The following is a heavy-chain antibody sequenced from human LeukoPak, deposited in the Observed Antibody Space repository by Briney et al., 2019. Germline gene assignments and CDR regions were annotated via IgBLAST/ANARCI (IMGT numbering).Heavy chain of an antibody. D-gene: IGHD3-10*01. CDR2: FDPEDGET. CDR1: GYTLTELS. J-gene: IGHJ4*02. Sequence: ASVKVSCKVSGYTLTELSMHWVRQAPGKGLEWMGGFDPEDGETIYAQKFQGRVTMTEDTSTDTAYMELSSLRSEDTAVYYCATNVYPDYYFGSGEPPPGYWGQGTLVTVSS. CDR3: ATNVYPDYYFGSGEPPPGY. V-gene: IGHV1-24*01.